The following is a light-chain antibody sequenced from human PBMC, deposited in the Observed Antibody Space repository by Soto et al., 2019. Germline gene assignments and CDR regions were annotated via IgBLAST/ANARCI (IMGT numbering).Light chain of an antibody. V-gene: IGKV3-20*01. CDR1: QSVSSSS. J-gene: IGKJ5*01. Sequence: EIVLTQSPGTLSLSPGERATLSCRARQSVSSSSLAWYQQKPGQAPRLLIFGASTRATGIPDRFSGSGSGPDFTLTISRLEPEDFAVFYCHQYGSSPPTFGQGTRLEIK. CDR2: GAS. CDR3: HQYGSSPPT.